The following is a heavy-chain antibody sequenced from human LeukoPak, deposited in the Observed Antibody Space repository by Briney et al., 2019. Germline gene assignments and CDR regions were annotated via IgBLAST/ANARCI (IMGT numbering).Heavy chain of an antibody. Sequence: GGSLRLSCAVSGFTFRNYAMHWVRQAPGKGLEYVSTISNNGGSGYYANSVQGRFTISRDNSNNTLYLQMGSLTTEDMAVYYCVRGALDYVRGAFDIWGQGTSVTVSS. J-gene: IGHJ3*02. CDR3: VRGALDYVRGAFDI. CDR2: ISNNGGSG. D-gene: IGHD3-16*01. V-gene: IGHV3-64*01. CDR1: GFTFRNYA.